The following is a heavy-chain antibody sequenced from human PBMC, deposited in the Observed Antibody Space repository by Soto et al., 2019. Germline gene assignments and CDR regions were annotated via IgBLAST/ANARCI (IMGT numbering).Heavy chain of an antibody. J-gene: IGHJ4*02. CDR1: GYTFTSYA. CDR3: ARAGNYYVSSGYYYGFDY. CDR2: ISAYDGNT. V-gene: IGHV1-18*04. Sequence: GASVKVSCKASGYTFTSYAISWVRQAPGEGLEWMGWISAYDGNTNYAQKLQGRVTITTDTSTSTAYMELRSLRSDDTAVYYCARAGNYYVSSGYYYGFDYWGQGTLVTVSS. D-gene: IGHD3-22*01.